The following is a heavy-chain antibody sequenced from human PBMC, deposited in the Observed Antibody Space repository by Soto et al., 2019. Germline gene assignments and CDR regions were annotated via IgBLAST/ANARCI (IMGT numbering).Heavy chain of an antibody. CDR2: INTYNGNT. Sequence: GASVKVSCKASDYTFSNYAISWVRRAPGQGLEWMGWINTYNGNTNYAQKFQGRISMTTETSTSTAYMELRSLRSDDTALYYCARQVYTVVTPMDFWGQGTLVTVSS. CDR1: DYTFSNYA. J-gene: IGHJ4*02. CDR3: ARQVYTVVTPMDF. V-gene: IGHV1-18*01. D-gene: IGHD2-21*02.